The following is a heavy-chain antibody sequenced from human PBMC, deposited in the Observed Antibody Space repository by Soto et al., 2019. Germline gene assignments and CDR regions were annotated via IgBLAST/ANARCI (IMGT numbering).Heavy chain of an antibody. V-gene: IGHV1-2*02. D-gene: IGHD6-19*01. J-gene: IGHJ3*02. CDR1: GYTFTGYY. Sequence: GASVKVSCKASGYTFTGYYMHWVRQAPGQGLEWMGWINPNSGGTNYAQKFQGRVTMTRDTSISTAYMELSRLRSDDTAVYYCARAGGSGWHGTDAFGIWGQGTMVTVSS. CDR3: ARAGGSGWHGTDAFGI. CDR2: INPNSGGT.